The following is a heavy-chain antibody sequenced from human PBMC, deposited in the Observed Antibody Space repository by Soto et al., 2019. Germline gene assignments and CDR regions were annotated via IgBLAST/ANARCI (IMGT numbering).Heavy chain of an antibody. Sequence: QVQLVESGGGVVQPGRSLRLSCAASGFTFSSYAMHWVRQAPGKGLEWVAVISYDGSNKYYADSVKGRFTISRDNSKNTLYLQMNSLRAEDMAVYYCARDPSDYDFWSGYYVFDYWGQGTLVTVSS. CDR3: ARDPSDYDFWSGYYVFDY. J-gene: IGHJ4*02. V-gene: IGHV3-30-3*01. D-gene: IGHD3-3*01. CDR1: GFTFSSYA. CDR2: ISYDGSNK.